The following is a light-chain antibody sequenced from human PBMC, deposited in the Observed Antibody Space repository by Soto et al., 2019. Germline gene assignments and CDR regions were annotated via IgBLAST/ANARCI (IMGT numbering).Light chain of an antibody. Sequence: DIQMTQSPSTLSASVGDRVTITCRASQSISDLLAWYQQKPGKAPKLLIYKAFNLESGVPSRFSGSGSGTDFTLTISSLQPDDFATYYCQQYNYYSRTFGQGTKVEIK. CDR1: QSISDL. V-gene: IGKV1-5*03. CDR2: KAF. J-gene: IGKJ1*01. CDR3: QQYNYYSRT.